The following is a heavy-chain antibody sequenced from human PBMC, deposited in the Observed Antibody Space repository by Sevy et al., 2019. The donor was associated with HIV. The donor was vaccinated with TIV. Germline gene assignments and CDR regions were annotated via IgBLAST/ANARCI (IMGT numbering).Heavy chain of an antibody. Sequence: GGSLRLSCAASGFTLSSYAMHWVRQAPGKGLEWVAVISYDGSNKYYADSVKGRFTISRDNAKNTLYLQMNSLRAEDTAVYYCARDYFDYWGQGTLVTVSS. CDR2: ISYDGSNK. J-gene: IGHJ4*02. CDR3: ARDYFDY. V-gene: IGHV3-30*04. CDR1: GFTLSSYA.